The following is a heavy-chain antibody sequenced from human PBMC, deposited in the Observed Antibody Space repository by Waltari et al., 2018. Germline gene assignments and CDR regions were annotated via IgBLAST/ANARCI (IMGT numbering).Heavy chain of an antibody. CDR3: ARDTPGDGIDY. D-gene: IGHD7-27*01. CDR2: VNHDGTHT. V-gene: IGHV3-74*01. J-gene: IGHJ4*02. Sequence: DVELVESGGGIVEPGGSLRLSCVASGFRFDDYWMDWVRQDPEKGLLGVSNVNHDGTHTNYADFVKGRFTVSRDNAKNTVFLQMNSLSAEDTAVYFCARDTPGDGIDYWGQGTLVTVSS. CDR1: GFRFDDYW.